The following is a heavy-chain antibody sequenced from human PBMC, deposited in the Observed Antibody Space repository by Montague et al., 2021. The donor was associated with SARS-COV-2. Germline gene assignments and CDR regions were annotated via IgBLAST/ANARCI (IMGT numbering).Heavy chain of an antibody. CDR2: TYYRSKWYN. V-gene: IGHV6-1*01. J-gene: IGHJ4*02. CDR3: ARVQVGSKYYFDF. D-gene: IGHD4-11*01. CDR1: GDSVSSNSAT. Sequence: CAISGDSVSSNSATWNWIRQSPSRGLEWLGRTYYRSKWYNDYAESVKSRITINPDTSKNQFSLHLNSVTPEDTAVYYCARVQVGSKYYFDFWGQGTLVTVSS.